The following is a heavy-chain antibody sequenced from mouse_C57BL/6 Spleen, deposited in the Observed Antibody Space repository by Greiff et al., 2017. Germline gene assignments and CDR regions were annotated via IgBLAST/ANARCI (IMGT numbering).Heavy chain of an antibody. CDR2: IYPGSGST. D-gene: IGHD2-4*01. J-gene: IGHJ1*03. V-gene: IGHV1-55*01. Sequence: QLQQPGAELVKPGASVKMSCKASGYTFTSYWITWVKQRPGQGLEWIGDIYPGSGSTNYNEKFKSKATLTVDTSSSTAYMQLSSLTSEDSAVYYCARGGYDYDGNWYFDVWGTGTTVTVSS. CDR1: GYTFTSYW. CDR3: ARGGYDYDGNWYFDV.